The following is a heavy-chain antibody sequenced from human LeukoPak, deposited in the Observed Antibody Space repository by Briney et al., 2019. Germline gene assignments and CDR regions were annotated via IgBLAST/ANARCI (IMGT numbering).Heavy chain of an antibody. CDR2: IYYSGST. D-gene: IGHD3-3*01. V-gene: IGHV4-39*07. CDR3: ARDDSITIFGVVITQGIFDY. CDR1: GGSISSSSYY. Sequence: PSETLSLTCTVSGGSISSSSYYWGWLRQPPGKGLEWIGSIYYSGSTYYTPSLKSRVTISVDTSKNHFSLKLSSVTAADTAVYYCARDDSITIFGVVITQGIFDYWGQGTLVTVSS. J-gene: IGHJ4*02.